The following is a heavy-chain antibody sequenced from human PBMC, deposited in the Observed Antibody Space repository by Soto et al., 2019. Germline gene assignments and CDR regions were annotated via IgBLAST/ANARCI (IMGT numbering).Heavy chain of an antibody. V-gene: IGHV4-4*07. CDR3: ARDFNSIFDDFADMRWNFDP. CDR1: GGSINNYY. Sequence: SETLSLTCSVTGGSINNYYRSWVRQSAGKGLEWIGRVFTTGTTDYNPSLKGRVTISVDTSKNQFSLSLRSVTAADTAIYYCARDFNSIFDDFADMRWNFDPWGQGTLVTVSS. CDR2: VFTTGTT. D-gene: IGHD3-3*02. J-gene: IGHJ5*02.